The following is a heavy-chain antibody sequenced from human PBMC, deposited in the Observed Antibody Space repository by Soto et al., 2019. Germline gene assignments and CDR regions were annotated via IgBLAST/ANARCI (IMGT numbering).Heavy chain of an antibody. D-gene: IGHD2-21*01. CDR2: IYHSWST. CDR3: ATAPAYGLES. Sequence: QVQLQESGPGLVTPSGTLSLTCVVAGASITNSHWLGWVRQPPGEGLEWSGAIYHSWSTNYNPALARRGTISVGQSKNQISLRRSPVTAADTAVYYCATAPAYGLESWVPGTLVTVSS. CDR1: GASITNSHW. V-gene: IGHV4-4*02. J-gene: IGHJ4*02.